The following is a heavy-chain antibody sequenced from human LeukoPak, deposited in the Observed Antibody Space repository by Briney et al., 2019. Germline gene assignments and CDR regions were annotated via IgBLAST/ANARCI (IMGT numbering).Heavy chain of an antibody. CDR1: GGSISSYY. Sequence: SETLSLTXTVSGGSISSYYWSWIWQPPGKGLEWIGYIYYSGSTNYNPSLKSRVTISVDTSKNQFSLKLSSVTAADTAVYYCARVYYDFWSAPGAFDIWGQGTMVTVSS. V-gene: IGHV4-59*01. CDR2: IYYSGST. J-gene: IGHJ3*02. CDR3: ARVYYDFWSAPGAFDI. D-gene: IGHD3-3*01.